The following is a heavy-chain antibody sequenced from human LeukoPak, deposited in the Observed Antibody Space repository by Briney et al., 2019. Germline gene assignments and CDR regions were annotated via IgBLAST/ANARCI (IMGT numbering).Heavy chain of an antibody. V-gene: IGHV3-30*18. CDR2: ISYDGSNK. CDR1: GFTFSSYG. CDR3: TKGGRSRGLGFDY. Sequence: GRSLRLSCAASGFTFSSYGMHWVRQAPGKGLEWVAVISYDGSNKYYADSVKGRFTISRDNSKNTLYLQMNSLRAEDTAVYYCTKGGRSRGLGFDYWGQGTLVTVSS. J-gene: IGHJ4*02. D-gene: IGHD6-19*01.